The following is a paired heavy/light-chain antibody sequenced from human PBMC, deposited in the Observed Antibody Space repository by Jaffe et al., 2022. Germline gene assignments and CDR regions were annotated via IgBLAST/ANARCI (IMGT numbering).Heavy chain of an antibody. CDR3: ARGFCSSASCVVGWFDP. V-gene: IGHV4-59*01. Sequence: QVQLQESGPGLVKPSETLSLTCTVSGGSISGYYLSWIRQTPGKGLEWIGYISYSGSTNFNPSLKSRVTLSVDTSKNQFFLKLSSMTAADAAVYYCARGFCSSASCVVGWFDPWGQGILVTVSS. D-gene: IGHD2-2*01. CDR1: GGSISGYY. CDR2: ISYSGST. J-gene: IGHJ5*02.
Light chain of an antibody. CDR2: WAS. V-gene: IGKV4-1*01. J-gene: IGKJ2*01. CDR3: QQYYSNPYT. CDR1: QSVFYSSNNKNY. Sequence: DIVMTQSPDSLAVSLGERATINCKSSQSVFYSSNNKNYLAWYQQKPGQPPKLLIYWASTRESGVPDRFSGSGSGTDFTLTISSLQAEDVAVYYCQQYYSNPYTFGQGTKLEIK.